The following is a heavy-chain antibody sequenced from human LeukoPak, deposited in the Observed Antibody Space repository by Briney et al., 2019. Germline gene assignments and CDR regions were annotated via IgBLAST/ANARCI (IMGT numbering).Heavy chain of an antibody. CDR1: GFSFSSYE. D-gene: IGHD3-22*01. V-gene: IGHV3-48*03. CDR2: ISRGGDEI. Sequence: GGSLRLSCAASGFSFSSYEMNWVRQAPGKGLQWISYISRGGDEIYYADSVKGRFTVSRDNAKNSLYLQLNSLRAEDTAVYYCARAGSSSGSYFWYFDLWGRGTLVTVSS. CDR3: ARAGSSSGSYFWYFDL. J-gene: IGHJ2*01.